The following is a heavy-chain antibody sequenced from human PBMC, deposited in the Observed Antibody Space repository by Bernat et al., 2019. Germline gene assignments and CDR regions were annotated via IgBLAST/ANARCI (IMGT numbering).Heavy chain of an antibody. CDR1: GFTVSSNY. CDR3: ARDSGYSSSWSYFDY. V-gene: IGHV3-53*05. Sequence: EVQLVETGGGLIQPGGSLRLSCAASGFTVSSNYMSWVRQAPGKGLEWVSVIYSGGSTYYADSVKGRFTISRDNSKNTLYLQMNSLRAEDTAVYYCARDSGYSSSWSYFDYWGQGTLVTVSS. CDR2: IYSGGST. D-gene: IGHD6-13*01. J-gene: IGHJ4*02.